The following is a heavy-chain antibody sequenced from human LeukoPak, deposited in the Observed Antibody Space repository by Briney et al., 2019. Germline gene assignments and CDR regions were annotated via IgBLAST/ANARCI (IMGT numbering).Heavy chain of an antibody. Sequence: GSSVKVSCKASGGTFSSYAISWVRQAPGQGLEWMGGIIPIFGTANYAQKFQGRVTITADESTSTAYMELSSLRSEDMAVYYCAREIVVVAANWFDPWGQGTLVTVSS. CDR3: AREIVVVAANWFDP. J-gene: IGHJ5*02. V-gene: IGHV1-69*01. D-gene: IGHD2-15*01. CDR2: IIPIFGTA. CDR1: GGTFSSYA.